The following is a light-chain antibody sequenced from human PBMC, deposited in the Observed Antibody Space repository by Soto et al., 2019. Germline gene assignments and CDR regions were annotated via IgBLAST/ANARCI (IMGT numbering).Light chain of an antibody. CDR1: QSVSSNY. J-gene: IGKJ5*01. Sequence: EIVMTQSPATLSVSPWEIGTLSCRASQSVSSNYLAWCQQRPGQAPRLLIYGASTRAAGIPDRFSGSGSGTDFTLTITRLEPEDSAVYFCQQYTGPPTTFGQGTRLEIK. CDR2: GAS. CDR3: QQYTGPPTT. V-gene: IGKV3-20*01.